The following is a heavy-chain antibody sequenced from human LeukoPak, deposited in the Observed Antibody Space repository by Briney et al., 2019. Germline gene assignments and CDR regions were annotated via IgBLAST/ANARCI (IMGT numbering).Heavy chain of an antibody. CDR1: GFTFRGFA. Sequence: GGSLRLSCAASGFTFRGFAMHWVRQAPGKGLEYVSGISSDGGNTLYASSVQGRFTISRDNSKNTLFLQMGSLRGDDMAVYYCATIGLPWGQGTLVTVSS. D-gene: IGHD1-26*01. CDR2: ISSDGGNT. V-gene: IGHV3-64*01. CDR3: ATIGLP. J-gene: IGHJ4*02.